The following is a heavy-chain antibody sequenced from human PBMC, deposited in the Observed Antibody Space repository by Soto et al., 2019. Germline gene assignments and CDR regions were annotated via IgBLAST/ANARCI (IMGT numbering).Heavy chain of an antibody. J-gene: IGHJ5*02. CDR2: IIPIFDTR. Sequence: QVHLVQSGAEVKKPGSSVSVSCKASGGTFSSFAITWVRQAPGQGFEWMGEIIPIFDTRNYAQKFQGRLTFTVDKSTNTAYMELSSLRSEDTAVYYCVEACYNESHGLNLRFSWFDPWGQGTLVTVSS. V-gene: IGHV1-69*06. CDR1: GGTFSSFA. CDR3: VEACYNESHGLNLRFSWFDP. D-gene: IGHD2-2*02.